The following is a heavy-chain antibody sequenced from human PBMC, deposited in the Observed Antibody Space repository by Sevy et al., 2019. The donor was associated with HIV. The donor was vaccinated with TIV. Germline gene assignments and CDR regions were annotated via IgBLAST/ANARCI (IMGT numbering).Heavy chain of an antibody. CDR2: ISYDGSNK. CDR1: GFTFSSYA. J-gene: IGHJ4*02. CDR3: ARDRRFVVVPAALDY. Sequence: GGSLRLSCAASGFTFSSYAMHWVRQAPGKGLEGVAVISYDGSNKYYADSVKGRFTISRDNSKNTLYLQMNSLRAEDTAVYYCARDRRFVVVPAALDYWGQGTLVTVSS. V-gene: IGHV3-30-3*01. D-gene: IGHD2-2*01.